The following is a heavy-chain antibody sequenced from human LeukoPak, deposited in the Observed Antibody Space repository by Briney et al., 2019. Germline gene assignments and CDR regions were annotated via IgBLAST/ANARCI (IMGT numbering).Heavy chain of an antibody. Sequence: PSETLSLTCAVYGGSFSGYYWSWIRQPPGKGLEWIGSIYYSGSTYYNPSLKSRVTISVDTSKNQFSLKLSSVTAADTAVYYCARRFYDSSGYRPPFDYWGQGTLVTVSS. V-gene: IGHV4-34*01. J-gene: IGHJ4*02. CDR3: ARRFYDSSGYRPPFDY. CDR1: GGSFSGYY. CDR2: IYYSGST. D-gene: IGHD3-22*01.